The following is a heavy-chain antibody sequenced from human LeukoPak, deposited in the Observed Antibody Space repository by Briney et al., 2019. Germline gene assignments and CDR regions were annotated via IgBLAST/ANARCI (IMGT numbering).Heavy chain of an antibody. Sequence: GGSLRLSCAASGFTFSSYWMHWVRQAPGKGLVWVSYISSSSGTIYYADSVKGRFTISRDNAKNSLYLQMNSLRVEDTAVYYCARDATTELGTVYMDVWGKGTTVTISS. CDR2: ISSSSGTI. J-gene: IGHJ6*03. CDR1: GFTFSSYW. D-gene: IGHD4-17*01. CDR3: ARDATTELGTVYMDV. V-gene: IGHV3-48*01.